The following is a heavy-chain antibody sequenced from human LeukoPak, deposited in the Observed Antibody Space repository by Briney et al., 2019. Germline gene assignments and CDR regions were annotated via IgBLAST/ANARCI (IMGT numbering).Heavy chain of an antibody. CDR2: IYYSGST. Sequence: SETLSLTCTVSGGSISSYYWSWIRQPPGKGLEWIGFIYYSGSTNYNPSLKSRATLSVDTSKNQFSLKLSSVTAADTAVYYCARYDSSGYSNWYFDLWGRGTLVTVSS. CDR1: GGSISSYY. J-gene: IGHJ2*01. CDR3: ARYDSSGYSNWYFDL. D-gene: IGHD3-22*01. V-gene: IGHV4-59*01.